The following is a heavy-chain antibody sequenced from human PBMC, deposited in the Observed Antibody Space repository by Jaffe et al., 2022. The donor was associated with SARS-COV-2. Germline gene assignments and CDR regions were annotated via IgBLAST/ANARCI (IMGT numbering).Heavy chain of an antibody. CDR1: DGPFSGYY. V-gene: IGHV4-34*01. CDR3: ARPAVAGRGRWFDP. D-gene: IGHD6-19*01. J-gene: IGHJ5*02. CDR2: INHSGTT. Sequence: QVQLQQWGAGLVKPSETLSLTCAVYDGPFSGYYWNWFRQPPGKGLEWIGEINHSGTTNYNPSLKSRVTISVDASKNQFSLRLTSVTAADTAVYYCARPAVAGRGRWFDPWGQGTLVTVSS.